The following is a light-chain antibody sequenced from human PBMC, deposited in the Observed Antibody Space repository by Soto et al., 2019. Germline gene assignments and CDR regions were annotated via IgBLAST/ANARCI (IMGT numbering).Light chain of an antibody. CDR2: DAS. CDR3: QQYNTCPLA. Sequence: DIQMTQSPSTLSASVGDRVTITCRASQTISNWLAWYQKKPRKAPKVLIYDASTLDGGVPSRFSGRRSGTDFTLTISSLQPSDFATYYCQQYNTCPLAFGGGTQVEI. CDR1: QTISNW. J-gene: IGKJ4*01. V-gene: IGKV1-5*01.